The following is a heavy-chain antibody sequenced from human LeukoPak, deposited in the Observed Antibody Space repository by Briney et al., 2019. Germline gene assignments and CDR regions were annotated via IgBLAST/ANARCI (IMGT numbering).Heavy chain of an antibody. Sequence: ASVKVSCKASGYTFSSYYLHWVRQAPGQGLEWMGIINPSGGTTNYAQKFRGRVTMTRDTFTSTVYMELSSLRSEDTAVYYCARELGPYSFDYWGQGTLVTVSS. V-gene: IGHV1-46*01. D-gene: IGHD2-21*01. J-gene: IGHJ4*02. CDR2: INPSGGTT. CDR3: ARELGPYSFDY. CDR1: GYTFSSYY.